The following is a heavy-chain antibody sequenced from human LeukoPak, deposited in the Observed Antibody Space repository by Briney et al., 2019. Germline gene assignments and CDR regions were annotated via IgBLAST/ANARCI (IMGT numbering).Heavy chain of an antibody. Sequence: SQTLSLTCTVSGGSISSGGYYWSWIRQPPGKGLEWIGYIYYSGSTYYNPSLKSRVTISVDTSKNQFSLKLSSVTAADTAVYYCARIDIVATTPDYWGQGTLVTVSS. CDR2: IYYSGST. J-gene: IGHJ4*02. D-gene: IGHD5-12*01. V-gene: IGHV4-31*03. CDR1: GGSISSGGYY. CDR3: ARIDIVATTPDY.